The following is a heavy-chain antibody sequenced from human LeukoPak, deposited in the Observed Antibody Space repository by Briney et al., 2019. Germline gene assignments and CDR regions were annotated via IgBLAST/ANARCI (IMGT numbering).Heavy chain of an antibody. Sequence: SETLSLTCAVFGGSFSGHYWTWIRQPPGKGLEWIGEINHSGGTNYNPSLKGRVTISVDTSKNQFSLKLSSLTAADTAVYYCARPTSWVNYFDPWGQGTLVTVSS. D-gene: IGHD1-7*01. CDR2: INHSGGT. CDR3: ARPTSWVNYFDP. J-gene: IGHJ5*02. V-gene: IGHV4-34*01. CDR1: GGSFSGHY.